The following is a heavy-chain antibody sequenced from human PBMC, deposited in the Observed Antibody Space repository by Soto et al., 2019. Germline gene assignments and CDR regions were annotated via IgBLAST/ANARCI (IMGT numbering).Heavy chain of an antibody. D-gene: IGHD3-16*02. CDR1: GYSFTSYW. J-gene: IGHJ3*02. CDR2: IYPGDSDT. CDR3: ARHLIWDDYIWGSYRYTRNDAFDI. V-gene: IGHV5-51*01. Sequence: GESLKISCKGSGYSFTSYWIGWVRQMPGKGLEWMGIIYPGDSDTRYSPSFQGQVTISADKSISTAYLQWSSLKASDTAMYYCARHLIWDDYIWGSYRYTRNDAFDIWGQGTMVTVSS.